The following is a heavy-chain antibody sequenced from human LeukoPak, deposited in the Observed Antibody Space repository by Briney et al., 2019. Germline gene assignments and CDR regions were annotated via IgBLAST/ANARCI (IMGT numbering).Heavy chain of an antibody. CDR1: GYTFTGYY. D-gene: IGHD7-27*01. Sequence: GAAVKVSCKASGYTFTGYYMHWVRQAPGQGLEWIGWINPNSGGTNYAQKFQGRVTMTRDTSISTAYMELSRLRSDDTAVYYCARDDGDAAFDIWGQGTMVTVSS. J-gene: IGHJ3*02. CDR2: INPNSGGT. V-gene: IGHV1-2*02. CDR3: ARDDGDAAFDI.